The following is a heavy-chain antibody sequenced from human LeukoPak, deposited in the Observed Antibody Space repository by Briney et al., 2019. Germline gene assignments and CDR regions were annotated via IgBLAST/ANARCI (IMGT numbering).Heavy chain of an antibody. J-gene: IGHJ4*02. CDR3: TKEPLYCGGDCYGPFDY. Sequence: GGSLRLSCAASGFTFSSYAMSWVRQAPGKGLEWVSAICGSGGSTYYADSVKGRFTISRDNSKNTLYLQMKSLRAEDTAVYYCTKEPLYCGGDCYGPFDYWGQGTLVTVSS. D-gene: IGHD2-21*02. CDR2: ICGSGGST. CDR1: GFTFSSYA. V-gene: IGHV3-23*01.